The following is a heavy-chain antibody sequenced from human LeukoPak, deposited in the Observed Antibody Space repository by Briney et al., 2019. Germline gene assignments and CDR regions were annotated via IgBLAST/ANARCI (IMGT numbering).Heavy chain of an antibody. CDR2: ISDSGGYT. J-gene: IGHJ4*02. V-gene: IGHV3-23*01. CDR3: AKLGNFASGSYSD. Sequence: QPGGSLRLSCAASGFTFSSFAMSWVRQAPGKGLEWVSTISDSGGYTYYADSVKGRFTISRDNSKNTLYLHMNSLRAEDTTVYYCAKLGNFASGSYSDWGQGTLVTVSS. D-gene: IGHD3-10*01. CDR1: GFTFSSFA.